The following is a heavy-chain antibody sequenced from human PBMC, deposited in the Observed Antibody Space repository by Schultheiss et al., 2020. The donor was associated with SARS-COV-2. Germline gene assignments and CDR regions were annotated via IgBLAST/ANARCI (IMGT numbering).Heavy chain of an antibody. CDR1: GGSLTSHY. D-gene: IGHD5-18*01. V-gene: IGHV4-59*08. CDR3: ARFGLMRGQLWP. CDR2: IYYSGST. J-gene: IGHJ5*02. Sequence: SETLSLTCTVSGGSLTSHYWTWIRQSPGKGLEWIGYIYYSGSTNYNPSLKSRVTISVDTSKNQFSLKLSSVTAADTAVYYCARFGLMRGQLWPWGQGTLVTVSS.